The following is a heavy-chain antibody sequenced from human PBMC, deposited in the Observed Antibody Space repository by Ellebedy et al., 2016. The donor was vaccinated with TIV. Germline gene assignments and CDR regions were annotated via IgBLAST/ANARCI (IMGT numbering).Heavy chain of an antibody. J-gene: IGHJ4*02. CDR1: GFTFSHYA. Sequence: GESLKISCSASGFTFSHYAMHWVRQAPGKGLEYVSAMNNNGGNTYYADSVKGRFTISRDNSKNTLYLQMNSLRPEVTAMYYFVKDRGDIIRDFDYWGQGTLVTVSS. V-gene: IGHV3-64D*06. D-gene: IGHD2-21*02. CDR3: VKDRGDIIRDFDY. CDR2: MNNNGGNT.